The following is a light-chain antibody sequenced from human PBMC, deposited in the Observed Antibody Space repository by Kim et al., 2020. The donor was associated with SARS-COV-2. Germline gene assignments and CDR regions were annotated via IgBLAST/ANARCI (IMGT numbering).Light chain of an antibody. CDR1: QTINNNY. J-gene: IGKJ1*01. CDR2: DSS. Sequence: EVVLTQSPGTLSLSPGERATLSCRASQTINNNYLAWYQQKPGQAPRPLIYDSSTRATGIPDRFSGSGSGTDFTLTISRLEPEDFAVYYCQQYDTSKTFGQGTKVDIK. V-gene: IGKV3-20*01. CDR3: QQYDTSKT.